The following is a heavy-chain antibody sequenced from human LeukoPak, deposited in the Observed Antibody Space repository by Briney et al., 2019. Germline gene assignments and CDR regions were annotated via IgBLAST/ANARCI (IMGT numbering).Heavy chain of an antibody. CDR2: INHGGST. V-gene: IGHV4-34*01. CDR1: GGSFSGYY. D-gene: IGHD3-9*01. CDR3: ARVDILTGYSSDY. Sequence: PSETPSLTCAVYGGSFSGYYWSWIRQPPGKGLEWIGEINHGGSTNYNPSLKSRVTISVDTSKNQFSLKLSSVTAADTAVYYCARVDILTGYSSDYWGQGTLVTVSS. J-gene: IGHJ4*02.